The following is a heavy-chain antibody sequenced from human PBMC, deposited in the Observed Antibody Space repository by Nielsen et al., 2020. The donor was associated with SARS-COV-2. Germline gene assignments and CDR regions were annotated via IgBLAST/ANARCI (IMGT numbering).Heavy chain of an antibody. CDR3: AKEAWEGGAFDI. V-gene: IGHV3-23*01. D-gene: IGHD1-26*01. Sequence: GESLKISCAASGFTFRSYAMSWVRQAPGKGLEWVSAISGSGGSTYYADSVKGRFTISRDNSKNTLYLQMNSLRAEDTAVYYCAKEAWEGGAFDIWGQGTMVTVSS. J-gene: IGHJ3*02. CDR2: ISGSGGST. CDR1: GFTFRSYA.